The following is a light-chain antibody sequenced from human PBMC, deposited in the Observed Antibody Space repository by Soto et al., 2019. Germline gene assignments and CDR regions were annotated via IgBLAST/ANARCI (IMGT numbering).Light chain of an antibody. Sequence: AIQLTQSPSSLSASVGDRVTITCRASQGISSFLAWYQQKPGRAPKLLIYGASTLQSGVPSRFSGSGSGTDFTLTISSLQPEDFATYYCQQYNNWPPYTFGQGTKLEIK. V-gene: IGKV1D-13*01. J-gene: IGKJ2*01. CDR2: GAS. CDR3: QQYNNWPPYT. CDR1: QGISSF.